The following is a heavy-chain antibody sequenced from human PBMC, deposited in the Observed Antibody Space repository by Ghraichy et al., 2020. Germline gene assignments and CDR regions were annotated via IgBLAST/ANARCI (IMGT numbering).Heavy chain of an antibody. Sequence: GGSLRLSCAVSGFTFSSYAMHWVRQAPGKGLEWVAVISYDGSNKYYADSVKGRFTISRDNSKNTLYLQMNSLRAEDTAVYYCATDLVAAENDAFDIWGQGTMVTVSS. J-gene: IGHJ3*02. CDR3: ATDLVAAENDAFDI. D-gene: IGHD2-15*01. V-gene: IGHV3-30*04. CDR1: GFTFSSYA. CDR2: ISYDGSNK.